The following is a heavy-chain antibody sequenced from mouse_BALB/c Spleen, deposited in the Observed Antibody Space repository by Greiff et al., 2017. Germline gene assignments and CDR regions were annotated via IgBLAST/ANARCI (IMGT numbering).Heavy chain of an antibody. CDR2: ISSGGSYT. D-gene: IGHD2-10*01. V-gene: IGHV5-6*01. CDR3: ARKGTYYGKGDYFDY. Sequence: EVMLVESGGDLVKPGGSLKLSCAASGFTFSSYGMSWVRQTPDKRLEWVATISSGGSYTYYPDSVKGRFTISRDNAKNTLYLQMSSLKSEDTAMYYCARKGTYYGKGDYFDYWGQGTTLTVSS. CDR1: GFTFSSYG. J-gene: IGHJ2*01.